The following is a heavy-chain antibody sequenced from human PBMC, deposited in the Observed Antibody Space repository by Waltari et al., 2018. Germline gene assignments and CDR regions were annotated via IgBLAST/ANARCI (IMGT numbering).Heavy chain of an antibody. CDR1: GFTVSTTH. Sequence: DVQLVESGGGLVHPGGALRLSCAAPGFTVSTTHMSWVRQAPGKGREWVLIINPAGITYNAYSVVGRFTISRDVSPNTLHLQMNNLRPEDTAVYYCSRARDEDTSMVFFDHWGQGTLVSVSS. V-gene: IGHV3-66*02. J-gene: IGHJ4*02. D-gene: IGHD3-10*01. CDR2: INPAGIT. CDR3: SRARDEDTSMVFFDH.